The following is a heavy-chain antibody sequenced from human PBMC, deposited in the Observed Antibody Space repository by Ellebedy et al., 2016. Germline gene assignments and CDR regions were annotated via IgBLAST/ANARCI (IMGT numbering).Heavy chain of an antibody. CDR3: AKIVDSSGYYSSYFQY. J-gene: IGHJ1*01. CDR1: GFTFSSYA. V-gene: IGHV3-23*01. D-gene: IGHD3-22*01. Sequence: GESLKISCAASGFTFSSYAMSWVRQAPGKGLEWVSIIGGNDGTTFYADSVKGRFTISRDNSKNTLYLQMDSLRAEDTAVYYCAKIVDSSGYYSSYFQYWGQGTLVAVSS. CDR2: IGGNDGTT.